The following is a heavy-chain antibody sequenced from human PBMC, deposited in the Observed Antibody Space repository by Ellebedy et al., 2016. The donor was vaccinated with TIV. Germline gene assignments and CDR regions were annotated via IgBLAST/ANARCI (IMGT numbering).Heavy chain of an antibody. CDR2: FYYGGNT. J-gene: IGHJ5*02. D-gene: IGHD6-6*01. CDR1: GGSISSSSYF. Sequence: SETLSLTCTVSGGSISSSSYFWGWIRQPPGKGLEWIGSFYYGGNTYYNPSLKSRVTISVDTSKNQFSLKLSSVTAADTAVYYCARHRAARDACGFDPWGQGTLVTVSS. CDR3: ARHRAARDACGFDP. V-gene: IGHV4-39*01.